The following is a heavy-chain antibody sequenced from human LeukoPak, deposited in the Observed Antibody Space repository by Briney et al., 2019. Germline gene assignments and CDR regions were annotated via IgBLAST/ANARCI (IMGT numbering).Heavy chain of an antibody. Sequence: SETLSLTCTVSGGSVSSRPHFWAWIRQTPGKGLEWIGTIYYTGSANYNPSLKSRVAMSVDTSKDHFSLNLSSVTATDTAVYFCVRLLGGYFAGNTFDIWGQGTVVSVSS. V-gene: IGHV4-39*02. D-gene: IGHD3-9*01. J-gene: IGHJ3*02. CDR2: IYYTGSA. CDR3: VRLLGGYFAGNTFDI. CDR1: GGSVSSRPHF.